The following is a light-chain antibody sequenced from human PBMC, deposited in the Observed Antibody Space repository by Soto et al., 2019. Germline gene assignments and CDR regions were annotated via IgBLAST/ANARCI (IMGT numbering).Light chain of an antibody. CDR2: GAS. CDR1: QSVSSSY. J-gene: IGKJ3*01. Sequence: ESVLRQSPGTVSLSPGERGTLSCGASQSVSSSYLAWYQQKPGQAPRLLIYGASSRATGIPDRFSGSGSGTDFTLTISRLEPEDFAVYYCQQYGSSPRLFTFGPGTKVDIK. CDR3: QQYGSSPRLFT. V-gene: IGKV3-20*01.